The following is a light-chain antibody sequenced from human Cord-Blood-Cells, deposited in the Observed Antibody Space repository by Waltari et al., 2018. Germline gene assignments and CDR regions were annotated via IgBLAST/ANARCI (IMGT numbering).Light chain of an antibody. V-gene: IGLV7-43*01. J-gene: IGLJ1*01. Sequence: QTVVTQEPSLTVSPGGTVTLTCASSTGAVTSGYYPNWFQQKPGQAPRALIYITSNKHSWPPARFSGSRLGGKAALTLSGVQPEDEAEYYCLLYYGGAYVFGTGTKVTVL. CDR2: ITS. CDR3: LLYYGGAYV. CDR1: TGAVTSGYY.